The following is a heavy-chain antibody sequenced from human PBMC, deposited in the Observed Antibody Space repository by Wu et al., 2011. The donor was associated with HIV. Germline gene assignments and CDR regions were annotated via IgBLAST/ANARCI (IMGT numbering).Heavy chain of an antibody. V-gene: IGHV1-18*01. CDR2: ISADNGDT. CDR3: VRGGRRNYMDV. Sequence: QVQLVQSGTEMKKPGASVKVSCKAPGYSFTNYDISWVRQAPGQGLEWMAWISADNGDTYYTEKLRGRVTMTTDTSTNTAYMELRNLRSDDTAVYYCVRGGRRNYMDVWGKGTTVSVSS. J-gene: IGHJ6*03. CDR1: GYSFTNYD. D-gene: IGHD1-26*01.